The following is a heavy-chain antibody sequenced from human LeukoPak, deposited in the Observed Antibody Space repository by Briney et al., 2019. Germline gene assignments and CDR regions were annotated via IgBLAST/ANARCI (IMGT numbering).Heavy chain of an antibody. J-gene: IGHJ4*02. CDR1: GFTFSSYE. V-gene: IGHV3-48*03. D-gene: IGHD1-1*01. CDR3: ARDILGWNDVDYFDY. Sequence: GGSLRLSCAASGFTFSSYEMNWVRQAPGKGLERVSYISSSGSTIYYADSVKGRFTISRDNAKNSLYLQMNSLRAEDTAVYYCARDILGWNDVDYFDYWGQGTLVTVSS. CDR2: ISSSGSTI.